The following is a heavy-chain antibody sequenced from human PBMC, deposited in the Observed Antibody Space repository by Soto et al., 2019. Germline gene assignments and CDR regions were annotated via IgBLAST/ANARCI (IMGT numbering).Heavy chain of an antibody. J-gene: IGHJ6*02. CDR1: GFTFSSYE. CDR2: ISSSGSNK. D-gene: IGHD6-13*01. Sequence: GGSLRLSCAASGFTFSSYEMNSFRQAPGKGLEWVSYISSSGSNKYYADSVKGRFTISRGNTKNSLYLQMNSLRAEDTAVYYCARRTGSWYDYYGMDVWGQGTTVTVSS. V-gene: IGHV3-48*03. CDR3: ARRTGSWYDYYGMDV.